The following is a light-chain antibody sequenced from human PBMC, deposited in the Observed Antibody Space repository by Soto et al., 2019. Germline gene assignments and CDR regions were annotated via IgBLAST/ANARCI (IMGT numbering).Light chain of an antibody. J-gene: IGKJ4*01. CDR2: DAS. Sequence: DIQMTQSPSTLSASVGDKVTITCRASQSISSWLSWYQQKQGKAPKLLSYDASSLESGVPSKFSGSGSVTEFTLTINSLQPDEFATDYCQQYNSYSTFGGGTKVEIK. CDR1: QSISSW. V-gene: IGKV1-5*01. CDR3: QQYNSYST.